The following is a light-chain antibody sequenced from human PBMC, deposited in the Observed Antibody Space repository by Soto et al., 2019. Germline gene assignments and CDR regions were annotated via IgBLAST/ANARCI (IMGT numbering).Light chain of an antibody. CDR1: ESIANN. Sequence: DILMTQSPATVSVSLGDSVSLSCRATESIANNLAWYQQKPGQPPRLLIYSASTRAHGIPARVSGGGSGTQFSLTSSSLQSEDFALYYCHQDNEWPRGTVGRGTKVEV. J-gene: IGKJ1*01. V-gene: IGKV3D-15*01. CDR3: HQDNEWPRGT. CDR2: SAS.